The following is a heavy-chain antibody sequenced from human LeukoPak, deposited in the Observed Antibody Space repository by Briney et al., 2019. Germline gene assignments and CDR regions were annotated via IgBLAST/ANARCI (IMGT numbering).Heavy chain of an antibody. Sequence: GGSLRLSCAASGFIFSNYAMGWGRQAPGKGLEWVSSITGSGGNTYYADSVKGRFTISRDNSKNTLYLQMNSLRAEDTAVYYCARDLGSSEGPLWGQGTMVTVSS. CDR1: GFIFSNYA. J-gene: IGHJ3*01. V-gene: IGHV3-23*01. CDR2: ITGSGGNT. CDR3: ARDLGSSEGPL. D-gene: IGHD3-16*01.